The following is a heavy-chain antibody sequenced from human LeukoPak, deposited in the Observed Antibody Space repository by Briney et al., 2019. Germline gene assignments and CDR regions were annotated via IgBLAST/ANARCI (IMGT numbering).Heavy chain of an antibody. CDR1: SGSISTSNYY. CDR2: IFYSGST. J-gene: IGHJ4*02. D-gene: IGHD1-26*01. CDR3: ATAHSGSYYGYYFDY. V-gene: IGHV4-61*05. Sequence: SETLSLTCTVSSGSISTSNYYRGWVRQPPGKALEWIGNIFYSGSTNYNPSLKSRVTISVDTSKNQFSLKLSSVTAADTAVYYCATAHSGSYYGYYFDYWGQGTLVTVSS.